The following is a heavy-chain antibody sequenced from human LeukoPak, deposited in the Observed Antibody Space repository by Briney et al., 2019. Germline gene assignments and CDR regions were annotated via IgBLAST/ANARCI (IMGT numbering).Heavy chain of an antibody. CDR1: GGSISSYY. J-gene: IGHJ3*02. Sequence: SETLSLTCTVSGGSISSYYWSWIRQPPGKGLEWIGYIYYSGSTNYNPSLKSRVTISVDTSKNQFSLKLGSVTAADTAVYYCARDRDLGDAFDIWGQGTMVTVSS. V-gene: IGHV4-59*01. CDR3: ARDRDLGDAFDI. CDR2: IYYSGST. D-gene: IGHD3-16*01.